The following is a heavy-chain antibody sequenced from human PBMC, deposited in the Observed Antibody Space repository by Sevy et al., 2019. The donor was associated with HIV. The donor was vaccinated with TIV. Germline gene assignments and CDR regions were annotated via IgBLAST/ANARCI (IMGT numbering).Heavy chain of an antibody. D-gene: IGHD3-3*01. CDR1: GFTFSNAW. CDR2: IKSKTDGGTT. J-gene: IGHJ4*02. V-gene: IGHV3-15*01. Sequence: GESLKISCAASGFTFSNAWMSWVRQAPGKGLEWVGRIKSKTDGGTTDYAAPVKGRFTISRDDSKNTMYLIMNSLKTEDTAVYYCTTDRLESSGITIFALVPFDYWGQGTLVTVS. CDR3: TTDRLESSGITIFALVPFDY.